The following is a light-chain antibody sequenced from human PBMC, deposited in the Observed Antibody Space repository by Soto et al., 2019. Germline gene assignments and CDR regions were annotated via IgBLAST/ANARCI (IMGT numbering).Light chain of an antibody. Sequence: QSVLTQPPSVSGAPGQRVTISCTGSSSNIGAGYDVHWYQQRPGTAPKLLIFGNTNRPSGVPDRFSGSKSGTSASLTISGLQVEDEAHYFCSSYTSASALAIFGGGTKLTVL. CDR2: GNT. CDR1: SSNIGAGYD. J-gene: IGLJ2*01. V-gene: IGLV1-40*01. CDR3: SSYTSASALAI.